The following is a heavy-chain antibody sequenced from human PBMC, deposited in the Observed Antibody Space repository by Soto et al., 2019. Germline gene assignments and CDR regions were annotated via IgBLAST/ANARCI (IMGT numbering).Heavy chain of an antibody. Sequence: GGSLRLSCAASGFTFSGYGMHWVRQAQGRGLEWAAFISSDGTTKFYSDSVKGRFTVSRDSSKSTLYLQMNSLKPEDTAVYYCAKSLGFCTSAACSPHFYYVMDVWGQGTTVTVSS. D-gene: IGHD2-8*01. V-gene: IGHV3-30*18. CDR1: GFTFSGYG. CDR3: AKSLGFCTSAACSPHFYYVMDV. J-gene: IGHJ6*02. CDR2: ISSDGTTK.